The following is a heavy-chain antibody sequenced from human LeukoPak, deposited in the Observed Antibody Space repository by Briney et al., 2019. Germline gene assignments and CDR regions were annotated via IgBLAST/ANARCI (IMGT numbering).Heavy chain of an antibody. V-gene: IGHV3-74*01. CDR2: INSDGSST. CDR3: AKDTYEELRYWFDP. D-gene: IGHD1-7*01. CDR1: EFTFSSYW. Sequence: PGGSLRLSCTASEFTFSSYWMHWVRHPPGKGLVWVSRINSDGSSTSYADAVKGRFTISRDNAKNSLYLQMNSLRAEDTALYYCAKDTYEELRYWFDPWGQGTLVTVSS. J-gene: IGHJ5*02.